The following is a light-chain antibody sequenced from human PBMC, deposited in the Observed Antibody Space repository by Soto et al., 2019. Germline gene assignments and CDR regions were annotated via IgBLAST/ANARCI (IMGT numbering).Light chain of an antibody. CDR2: SNN. Sequence: QSVLTQPPSASGTPGQRVTISCSGSSSNIGSNTVNWYQQHPGTAPKLLIYSNNQRPSGVPDRFSGSKSGTSASLAISRLQSEDGADYSCAAWDDRLNGLYVFGTGTKLTVL. V-gene: IGLV1-44*01. J-gene: IGLJ1*01. CDR1: SSNIGSNT. CDR3: AAWDDRLNGLYV.